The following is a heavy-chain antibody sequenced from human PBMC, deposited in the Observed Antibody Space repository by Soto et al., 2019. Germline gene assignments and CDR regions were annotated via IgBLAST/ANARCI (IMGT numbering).Heavy chain of an antibody. D-gene: IGHD4-17*01. Sequence: QVQLVQSGAEVKKPGASVKVSCKASGYTFTSYGISWVRQAPGQGLEWMGWISAYNGNTNYAQNLQGRVTMTTDTSTSTAYMELRSLRSDDTAVYYCARSSLTVTMIYYYYYMDVWGKGTTVTVSS. CDR2: ISAYNGNT. J-gene: IGHJ6*03. CDR3: ARSSLTVTMIYYYYYMDV. CDR1: GYTFTSYG. V-gene: IGHV1-18*01.